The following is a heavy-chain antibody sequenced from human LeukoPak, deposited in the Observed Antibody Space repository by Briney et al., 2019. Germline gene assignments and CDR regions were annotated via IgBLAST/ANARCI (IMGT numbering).Heavy chain of an antibody. CDR2: IDTNTGNP. CDR1: GYTFTSYA. CDR3: ARASGGEQWLFLFDP. J-gene: IGHJ5*02. V-gene: IGHV7-4-1*02. D-gene: IGHD6-19*01. Sequence: ASVKVSCKASGYTFTSYAMNWVRQAPGQGLEWMGWIDTNTGNPTYAQGFGGRFVFSLDTSVSTAYLQISSLKAEDTAVYYCARASGGEQWLFLFDPWGQGTLVTVSS.